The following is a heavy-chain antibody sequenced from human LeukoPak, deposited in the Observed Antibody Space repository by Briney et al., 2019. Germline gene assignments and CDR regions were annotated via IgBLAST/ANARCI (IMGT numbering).Heavy chain of an antibody. J-gene: IGHJ3*02. CDR3: ANTGRITIFGVVITPHAFDS. Sequence: GGSLRLSCAASGFTFSSYAMSWVRQAPGKGLEWVSAISGSGGSTYYADSVKGRFTISRDNSKNTLNLQMNSLRAEDTAVYYCANTGRITIFGVVITPHAFDSWGQGTMVTVSS. CDR2: ISGSGGST. V-gene: IGHV3-23*01. D-gene: IGHD3-3*01. CDR1: GFTFSSYA.